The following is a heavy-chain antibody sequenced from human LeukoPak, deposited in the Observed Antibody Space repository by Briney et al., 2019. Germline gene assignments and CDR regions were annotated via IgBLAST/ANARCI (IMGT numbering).Heavy chain of an antibody. Sequence: SETLSLTCTVSGVSISSYYWSWILQPPGKGLEWIGYIYYSGSTNYNPSLKSRVTISVDTSKNQFSLKLSSVTAADTAVYYCARAGQWLVGDFDYWGQGTLVTVSS. CDR3: ARAGQWLVGDFDY. CDR1: GVSISSYY. D-gene: IGHD6-19*01. V-gene: IGHV4-59*01. CDR2: IYYSGST. J-gene: IGHJ4*02.